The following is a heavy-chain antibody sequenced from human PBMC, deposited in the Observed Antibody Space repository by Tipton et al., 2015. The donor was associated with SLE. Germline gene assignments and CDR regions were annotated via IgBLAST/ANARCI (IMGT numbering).Heavy chain of an antibody. CDR3: ARGMVTWRGAIIGVDV. CDR2: ISDGGGI. D-gene: IGHD2-21*02. Sequence: TLSLTCTVSGGSISSDHWIWIRQPPGKGLEWLGYISDGGGINYNPSLKSRVTISVDPAKNQFSLKLTSVTAPDTAVYYCARGMVTWRGAIIGVDVWGQGTTVNVSS. J-gene: IGHJ6*02. V-gene: IGHV4-4*09. CDR1: GGSISSDH.